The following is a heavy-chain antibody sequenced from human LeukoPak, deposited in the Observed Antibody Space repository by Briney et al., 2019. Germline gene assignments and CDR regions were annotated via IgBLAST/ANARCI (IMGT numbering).Heavy chain of an antibody. V-gene: IGHV3-11*01. CDR2: ISSSGSTI. CDR1: GFTFSDYY. CDR3: AKYVDIVATITYFDY. Sequence: GGSLRLSCAASGFTFSDYYMSWIRQAPGKGLEWVSYISSSGSTIYYADSVKGRFTISRDNSKNTLYLQMNSLRAEDTAVYYCAKYVDIVATITYFDYWGQGTLVTVSS. D-gene: IGHD5-12*01. J-gene: IGHJ4*02.